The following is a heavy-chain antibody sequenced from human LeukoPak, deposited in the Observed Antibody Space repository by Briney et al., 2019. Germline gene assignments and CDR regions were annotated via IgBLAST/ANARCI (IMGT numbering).Heavy chain of an antibody. Sequence: ASVKVSCKASAYTFTRYTINWVRQAPGQGLEWVGWINADTGDTNYSQKFQGRVIITRDTFATTAYMELSSLRFEDTAVYYCATPGGGRWAQGALVTVSS. CDR2: INADTGDT. CDR1: AYTFTRYT. CDR3: ATPGGGR. D-gene: IGHD3-10*01. J-gene: IGHJ1*01. V-gene: IGHV1-3*01.